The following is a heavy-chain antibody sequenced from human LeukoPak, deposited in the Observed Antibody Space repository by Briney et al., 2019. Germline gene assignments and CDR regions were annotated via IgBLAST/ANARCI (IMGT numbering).Heavy chain of an antibody. CDR1: GFTFSSYW. CDR2: IKQDGSEK. CDR3: ASWGGGSSDSYYFDY. J-gene: IGHJ4*02. D-gene: IGHD2-15*01. V-gene: IGHV3-7*01. Sequence: GSLRLSCAASGFTFSSYWMSWVRQAPGKGLEWVANIKQDGSEKYYVDSVKGRFTISRDNAKNSLYLQMNSLRAEDTAVYYCASWGGGSSDSYYFDYWGQGTLVTVSS.